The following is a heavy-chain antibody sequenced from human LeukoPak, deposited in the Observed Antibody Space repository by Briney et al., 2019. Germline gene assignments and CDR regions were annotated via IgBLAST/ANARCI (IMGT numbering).Heavy chain of an antibody. CDR2: IKSDGSSI. V-gene: IGHV3-74*03. Sequence: GGSLRLSCAASGFTFSTYWMHWVRQAPGKGLVWVSRIKSDGSSIMYADSVRGRFTISRDNAKNTLYLQMNSLRAEDTAVYYCARDLDYGGRSNFDHWGQGTLVTVSS. D-gene: IGHD4-23*01. CDR3: ARDLDYGGRSNFDH. CDR1: GFTFSTYW. J-gene: IGHJ4*02.